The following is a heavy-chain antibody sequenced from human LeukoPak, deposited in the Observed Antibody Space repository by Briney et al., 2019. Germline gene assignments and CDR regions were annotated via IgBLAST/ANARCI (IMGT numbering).Heavy chain of an antibody. CDR3: ARDRAWLVVATTEDAFDI. V-gene: IGHV3-30*03. J-gene: IGHJ3*02. CDR2: ISYDGSNK. Sequence: GGSLRLSCAASGFTFSTYSMNWVRQAPGKGLEWVAVISYDGSNKYYADSVKGRFTISRDSSKNTLYLQMNSLRAEDTAVYYCARDRAWLVVATTEDAFDIWGQGTMVTVSS. D-gene: IGHD5-12*01. CDR1: GFTFSTYS.